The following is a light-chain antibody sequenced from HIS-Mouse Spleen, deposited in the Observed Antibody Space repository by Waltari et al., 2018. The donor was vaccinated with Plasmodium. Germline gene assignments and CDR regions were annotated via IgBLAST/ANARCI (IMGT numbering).Light chain of an antibody. CDR2: KDS. CDR3: YSAADNNRV. V-gene: IGLV3-27*01. J-gene: IGLJ3*02. Sequence: SYELTQPSPVSVSPGQTARITCSGAALAKTFDRWFQQKPGQAPVLVMYKDSERPSGIPERFSGSSSGTTVTLTISGAQVEDEADYYCYSAADNNRVFGGGTKLPVL. CDR1: ALAKTF.